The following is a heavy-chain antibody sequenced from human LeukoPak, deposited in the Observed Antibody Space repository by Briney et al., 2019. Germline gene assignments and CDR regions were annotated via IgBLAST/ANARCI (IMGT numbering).Heavy chain of an antibody. V-gene: IGHV4-39*07. CDR1: GDSFNSRIYY. CDR3: ARDHEGLVGMTSFDY. Sequence: SETLSLTCTVSGDSFNSRIYYWGWIRQSPGKGLEWIGSIQYSGSIYYNSSLKSRPTISLDTSKNQFSLKLNSVTAADTAVYYCARDHEGLVGMTSFDYWGQGTLVTVSS. D-gene: IGHD1-26*01. J-gene: IGHJ4*02. CDR2: IQYSGSI.